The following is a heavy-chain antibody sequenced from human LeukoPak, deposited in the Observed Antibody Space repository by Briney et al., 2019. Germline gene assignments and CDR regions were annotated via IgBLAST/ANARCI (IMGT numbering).Heavy chain of an antibody. Sequence: SETLSLTCVVSGGSISSNNWWNWVRQPPGKGLEWIGEINHSGGTNYNASLKSRVTISVDKTKNQMSLKLTSVTAADTAVYYCARDVGARVPNVWGKGTMVTVSS. CDR3: ARDVGARVPNV. CDR2: INHSGGT. V-gene: IGHV4-4*02. CDR1: GGSISSNNW. J-gene: IGHJ6*04.